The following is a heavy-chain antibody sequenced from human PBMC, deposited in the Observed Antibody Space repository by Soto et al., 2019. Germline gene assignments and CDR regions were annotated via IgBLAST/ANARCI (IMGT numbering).Heavy chain of an antibody. CDR1: GFTFDSFA. CDR3: ARADNRDS. Sequence: DVQLVESGGGLVQPGRSLRLSCAASGFTFDSFAMQWVRQAPGKGLEWVASISWDSATIAYADAVKGRFTISRDNAKNLVFLQMNSLRTEDTAFYYCARADNRDSWGHGTLVTVSS. CDR2: ISWDSATI. V-gene: IGHV3-9*01. J-gene: IGHJ5*01.